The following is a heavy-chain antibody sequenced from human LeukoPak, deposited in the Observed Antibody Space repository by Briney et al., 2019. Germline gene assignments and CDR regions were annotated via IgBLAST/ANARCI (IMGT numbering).Heavy chain of an antibody. J-gene: IGHJ4*02. CDR1: GGSFSGYY. Sequence: SETLSLTCAVYGGSFSGYYWSWIRQPPGKGLEWIGEINHSGSTNYNPSLKSRVTISVDTSKNQFSLKLSSVTAADTAVYYCARTRAYFDYWGQGTLVTVSS. V-gene: IGHV4-34*01. CDR3: ARTRAYFDY. CDR2: INHSGST.